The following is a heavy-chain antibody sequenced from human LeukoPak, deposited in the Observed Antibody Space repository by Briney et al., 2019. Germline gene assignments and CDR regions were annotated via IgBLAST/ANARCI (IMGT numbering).Heavy chain of an antibody. Sequence: GGSLRLSCAASGFTFSSYSMNWVRQAPGKGLEWVSYISSRSSTIYYADSVKGRFTISRDNSKNTLYLQMNSLRAEDTAVYYCARDIAAAGTFDYWGQGTLVTVSS. J-gene: IGHJ4*02. D-gene: IGHD6-13*01. CDR2: ISSRSSTI. CDR1: GFTFSSYS. V-gene: IGHV3-48*01. CDR3: ARDIAAAGTFDY.